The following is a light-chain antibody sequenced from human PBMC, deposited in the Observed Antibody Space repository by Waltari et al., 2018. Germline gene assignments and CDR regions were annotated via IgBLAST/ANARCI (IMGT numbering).Light chain of an antibody. V-gene: IGKV3-20*01. CDR3: QHHVRLPAT. CDR2: GAY. Sequence: IVLTPSPGTLSLSPGERATLSCRASHSVNTYLAWYQQKPGQAPRLLIYGAYTRAAGSPDRFSGSGSGTDFSLTISRLEAEDFAVYYCQHHVRLPATFGQGTKVEIK. CDR1: HSVNTY. J-gene: IGKJ1*01.